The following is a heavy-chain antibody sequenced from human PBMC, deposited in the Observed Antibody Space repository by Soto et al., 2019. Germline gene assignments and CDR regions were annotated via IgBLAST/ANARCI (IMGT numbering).Heavy chain of an antibody. CDR2: ISSGGST. CDR3: AKRRGAGGHFDY. J-gene: IGHJ4*02. Sequence: PGGSLRLSCAASGFTFTSYAMGWVRQAPGKGLEWVSVISSGGSTYYADSLRGRFTISRDNSKDTLSLQMNSLRAEDTAVYYCAKRRGAGGHFDYWGQGALVTVSS. CDR1: GFTFTSYA. V-gene: IGHV3-23*01. D-gene: IGHD2-15*01.